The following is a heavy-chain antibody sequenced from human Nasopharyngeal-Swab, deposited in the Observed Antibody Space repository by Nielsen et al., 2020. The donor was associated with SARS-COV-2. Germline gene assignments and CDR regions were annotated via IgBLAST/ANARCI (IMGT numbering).Heavy chain of an antibody. Sequence: SVKVSCKASAGTFSSYAFSWVRQAPGQGLEWMGRNIPIHGIANYAQKFQGRVTITADKYTSTAYMELSSLRSEDKAVYYCAREYCSGGSCYGNYGMDVWGQGTTVTVSS. D-gene: IGHD2-15*01. CDR3: AREYCSGGSCYGNYGMDV. V-gene: IGHV1-69*04. J-gene: IGHJ6*02. CDR2: NIPIHGIA. CDR1: AGTFSSYA.